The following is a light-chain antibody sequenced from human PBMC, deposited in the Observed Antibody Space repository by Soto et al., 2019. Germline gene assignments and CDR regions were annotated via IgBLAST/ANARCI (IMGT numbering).Light chain of an antibody. CDR2: EVS. V-gene: IGLV2-14*01. CDR3: SSYTSSSTSPYV. J-gene: IGLJ1*01. CDR1: SSDVGGYNY. Sequence: QSALTQPASVSGSPGQSITISCIGTSSDVGGYNYVSWYQQHPGKAPKLMIYEVSNRPSGVSNRFSGSKSGNTASLTISGLQAEDEADYYCSSYTSSSTSPYVFGTGTKVTVL.